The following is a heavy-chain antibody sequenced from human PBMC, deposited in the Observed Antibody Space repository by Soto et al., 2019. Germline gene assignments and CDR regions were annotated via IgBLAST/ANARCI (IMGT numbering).Heavy chain of an antibody. V-gene: IGHV3-30-3*01. CDR1: GFTFSSYA. CDR2: ISYDGSNK. Sequence: QVQLVESGGGVVQPGRSLRLSCAASGFTFSSYAMHWVRQAPGKGLEWVAVISYDGSNKYYADSVKGRFTISRDNSKNTLYLQMNSLRAEDTAVYYCARDPEDIVLVPAATNYYYYGMDVWGQGTTVTVSS. D-gene: IGHD2-2*01. J-gene: IGHJ6*02. CDR3: ARDPEDIVLVPAATNYYYYGMDV.